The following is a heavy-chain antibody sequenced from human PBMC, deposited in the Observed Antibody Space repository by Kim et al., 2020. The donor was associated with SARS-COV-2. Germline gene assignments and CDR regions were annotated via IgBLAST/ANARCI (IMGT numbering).Heavy chain of an antibody. CDR3: AVAVAGTNYYYGMYV. CDR1: GGSFSGYY. D-gene: IGHD6-19*01. V-gene: IGHV4-34*01. Sequence: SETLSLTCAVYGGSFSGYYWSWIRQPPGKGLEWIGEINHSGSTNYNPSLKSRVTISVDTSKNQFSLKLSSVTAADTAVYYCAVAVAGTNYYYGMYVWGQG. CDR2: INHSGST. J-gene: IGHJ6*02.